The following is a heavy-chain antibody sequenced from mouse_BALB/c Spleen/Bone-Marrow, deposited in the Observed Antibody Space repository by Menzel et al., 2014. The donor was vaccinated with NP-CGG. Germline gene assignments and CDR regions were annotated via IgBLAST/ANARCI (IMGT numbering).Heavy chain of an antibody. Sequence: EVQLQQSGAELVKPGASVKLSCTASGFNIKDTYMHWVKQRPEQGLEWIGRIDPANGNTKYDPKFQGKATITADTSSNTAYLQLSSPTSEDAAVYYCARKDGYSSGRFDVWGAGTTVTVSS. CDR2: IDPANGNT. CDR3: ARKDGYSSGRFDV. D-gene: IGHD2-3*01. CDR1: GFNIKDTY. V-gene: IGHV14-3*02. J-gene: IGHJ1*01.